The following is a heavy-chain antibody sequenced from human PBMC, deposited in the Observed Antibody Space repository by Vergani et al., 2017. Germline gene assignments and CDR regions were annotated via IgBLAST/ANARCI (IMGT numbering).Heavy chain of an antibody. V-gene: IGHV4-34*01. CDR2: TDHTGRP. D-gene: IGHD4-11*01. Sequence: QVQLKKRGGGLLKPSETLSLTCVVHGGSFTSYHWTWIRQSPGEGLEWVGNTDHTGRPDYNPSLKGRLTMSVDKSRNQFSLTLNSVTATDTAIYFCARVNTETNGHLYYYYYMDVWGQGTAVTVS. J-gene: IGHJ6*03. CDR3: ARVNTETNGHLYYYYYMDV. CDR1: GGSFTSYH.